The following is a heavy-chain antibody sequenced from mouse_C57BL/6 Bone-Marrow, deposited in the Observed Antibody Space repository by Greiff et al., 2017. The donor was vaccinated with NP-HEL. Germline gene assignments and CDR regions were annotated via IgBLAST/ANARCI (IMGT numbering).Heavy chain of an antibody. J-gene: IGHJ3*01. Sequence: QVHVKQSGAELARPGASVKLSCKASGYTFTSYGISWVKQRTGQGLEWIGEIYPRSGNTYYNEKFKGKATLTADKSSSTAYMELRSLTSEDSAVYFCARWHIYYGNSVFAYWGQGTLVTVSA. D-gene: IGHD2-1*01. V-gene: IGHV1-81*01. CDR2: IYPRSGNT. CDR3: ARWHIYYGNSVFAY. CDR1: GYTFTSYG.